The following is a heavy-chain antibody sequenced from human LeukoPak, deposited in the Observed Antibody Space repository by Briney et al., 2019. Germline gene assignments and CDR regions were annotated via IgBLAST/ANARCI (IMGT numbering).Heavy chain of an antibody. Sequence: SETLSLTCTVSGGSISSYYWSWIRQPAGKGLKWIGRIYTSGSTNYNPSLKSRVTISVDTSKNQFSLKMSSVTAADTAVYYCARSTIAAPNHDAFDIWGQGTMVTVSS. CDR2: IYTSGST. CDR3: ARSTIAAPNHDAFDI. CDR1: GGSISSYY. D-gene: IGHD6-6*01. J-gene: IGHJ3*02. V-gene: IGHV4-4*07.